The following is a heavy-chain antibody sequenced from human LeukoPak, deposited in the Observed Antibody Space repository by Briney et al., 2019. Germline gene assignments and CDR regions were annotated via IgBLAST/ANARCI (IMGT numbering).Heavy chain of an antibody. Sequence: GGSLRLSCAASGFTFSSYDMHWVRQATGKGLEWVSAIGTAGDPYYPGSVKGRFTISRENAKNSLYLQMNSLRAGDTAVYYCAEIRIAVAGKKQRYFDYWGQGTLVTVSS. V-gene: IGHV3-13*05. D-gene: IGHD6-19*01. CDR1: GFTFSSYD. CDR3: AEIRIAVAGKKQRYFDY. J-gene: IGHJ4*02. CDR2: IGTAGDP.